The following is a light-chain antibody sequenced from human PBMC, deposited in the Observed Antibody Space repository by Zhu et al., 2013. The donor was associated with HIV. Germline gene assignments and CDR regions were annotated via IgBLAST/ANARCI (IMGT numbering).Light chain of an antibody. CDR1: QGIGNY. Sequence: DIQLTQSPSFLSASVGDRLTITCRASQGIGNYLAWYQQKPGKAPKLLIYAASTLQSGVPSGFSGSGSGTEFSLTISSLQPEDFAVYYCQQRSHWPPRCSFGQGTKLEIK. J-gene: IGKJ2*04. CDR3: QQRSHWPPRCS. CDR2: AAS. V-gene: IGKV1-9*01.